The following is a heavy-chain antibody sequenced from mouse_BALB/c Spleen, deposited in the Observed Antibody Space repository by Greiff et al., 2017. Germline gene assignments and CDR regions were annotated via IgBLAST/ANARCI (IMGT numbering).Heavy chain of an antibody. Sequence: QVQLQQSGAELMKPGASVKISCKASGYTFTNYWLGWVKQRPGHGLEWIGDIYPGGGYTNYNEKFKGKATVTADTSSSTAYMQLSSLTSEDSAVYFCARFGYGNYAWFDYWGQGTLVTVSA. CDR2: IYPGGGYT. CDR3: ARFGYGNYAWFDY. D-gene: IGHD2-10*02. J-gene: IGHJ3*01. CDR1: GYTFTNYW. V-gene: IGHV1-63*02.